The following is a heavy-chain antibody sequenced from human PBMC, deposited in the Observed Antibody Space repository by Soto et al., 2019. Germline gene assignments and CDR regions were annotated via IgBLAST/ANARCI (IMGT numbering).Heavy chain of an antibody. CDR3: ARDRCSSCLKPPCDY. Sequence: ASVKVSCKASGYTFTSYAMHWVRQAPGQRLEWMGWINAGNGNTKYSQKFQGRVTITRDTSASTAYMELSSLRSEDTAVYYCARDRCSSCLKPPCDYWGQGTLVTVSS. CDR2: INAGNGNT. CDR1: GYTFTSYA. J-gene: IGHJ4*02. D-gene: IGHD6-13*01. V-gene: IGHV1-3*01.